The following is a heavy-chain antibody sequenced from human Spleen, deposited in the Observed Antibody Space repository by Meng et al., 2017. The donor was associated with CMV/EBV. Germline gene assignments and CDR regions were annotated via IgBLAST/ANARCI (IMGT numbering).Heavy chain of an antibody. CDR1: GFTVSSNY. Sequence: GGSLRLSCAASGFTVSSNYMSWVRQAPGKGLEWVSVIYSGGSTYYADSVKGRFTISRDNAKNSLYLQMNSLRAEDTAVYYCARDSAPSRGVVMYFDYWGQGTLVTVSS. D-gene: IGHD3-22*01. CDR2: IYSGGST. V-gene: IGHV3-66*01. CDR3: ARDSAPSRGVVMYFDY. J-gene: IGHJ4*02.